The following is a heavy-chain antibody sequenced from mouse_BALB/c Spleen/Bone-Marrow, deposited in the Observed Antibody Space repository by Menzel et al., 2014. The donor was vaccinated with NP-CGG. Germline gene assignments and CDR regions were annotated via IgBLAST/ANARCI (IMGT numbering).Heavy chain of an antibody. CDR1: GFDFSSYW. J-gene: IGHJ2*01. CDR3: ARQGYYGRSDY. Sequence: EVKLMESGGGLVQPGGSLKLSCAASGFDFSSYWMSWVRQAPGKGLEWLGEINPDSSTINYTPSLKGKFIISRDNAKNTLYRQMSKVRSKDTALYYCARQGYYGRSDYWGQGTTLTVSS. CDR2: INPDSSTI. V-gene: IGHV4-1*02. D-gene: IGHD1-1*01.